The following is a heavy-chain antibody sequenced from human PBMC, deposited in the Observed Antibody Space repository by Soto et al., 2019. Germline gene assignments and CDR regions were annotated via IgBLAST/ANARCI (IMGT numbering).Heavy chain of an antibody. CDR2: ITDGDGKT. Sequence: VIKDQGKGPEWVSGITDGDGKTHYADSVKGRFTMSRDNSKNMLYLQMNSLRAEDTAGYYCAKDPMYDFWSDWFDPWGQGTLVTGSS. V-gene: IGHV3-23*01. CDR3: AKDPMYDFWSDWFDP. D-gene: IGHD3-3*01. J-gene: IGHJ5*02.